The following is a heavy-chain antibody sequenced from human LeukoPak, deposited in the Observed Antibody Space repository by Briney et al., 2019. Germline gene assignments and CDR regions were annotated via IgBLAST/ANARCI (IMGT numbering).Heavy chain of an antibody. Sequence: GGSLRLSCAASGFTFSSYAMHWVRRAPGKGLEWVAVISYDGSNKYYADSVKGRFTISRDNSKNTLYLQMNSLRAEDTAVYYCARGGYGGSFDYWGQGTLVTVSS. J-gene: IGHJ4*02. CDR2: ISYDGSNK. D-gene: IGHD5-12*01. CDR1: GFTFSSYA. V-gene: IGHV3-30-3*01. CDR3: ARGGYGGSFDY.